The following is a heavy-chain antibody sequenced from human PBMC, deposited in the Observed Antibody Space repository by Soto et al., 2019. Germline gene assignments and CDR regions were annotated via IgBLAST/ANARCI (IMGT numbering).Heavy chain of an antibody. J-gene: IGHJ4*02. D-gene: IGHD3-22*01. CDR3: ARGEVIVAAVLDY. CDR2: INHSGTT. V-gene: IGHV4-34*01. CDR1: GGSFSGYQ. Sequence: QVQLQQWGAGLLKPSETLSLTCAVYGGSFSGYQWSWIRQSPEKGLEWIGQINHSGTTNYNPSLKSRVTISVDTSKNQFSLKLRSLTAADTAVYYCARGEVIVAAVLDYWDQGTLVTVSS.